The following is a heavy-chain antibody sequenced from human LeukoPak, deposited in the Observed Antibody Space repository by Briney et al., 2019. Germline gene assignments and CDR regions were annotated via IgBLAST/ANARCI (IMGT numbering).Heavy chain of an antibody. CDR1: GGSITQTNY. CDR3: ARRVVVTGIILYAFDI. J-gene: IGHJ3*02. D-gene: IGHD2-21*02. V-gene: IGHV4-4*02. Sequence: PSGTLSLTCDVSGGSITQTNYWTWVRQPPGKGLEWIGEVNLQGGTNYNPSLLRRVTISVDTSKNQFSLKLSSVTAADTAVYYCARRVVVTGIILYAFDIWGQGTMVTVSS. CDR2: VNLQGGT.